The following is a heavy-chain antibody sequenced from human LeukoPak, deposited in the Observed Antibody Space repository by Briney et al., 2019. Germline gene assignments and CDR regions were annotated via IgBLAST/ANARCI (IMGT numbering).Heavy chain of an antibody. J-gene: IGHJ5*02. D-gene: IGHD6-6*01. V-gene: IGHV1-2*02. Sequence: GASVKVSCKASGYTFTGYYMHWVRQAPGQGLEWMGWINPNSGGTNYAQKFQGRVTMTRDTSISTAYMELSRLRSDDTAVYYCAREDSSSSRGHRWFDPWGQGTLVTVSS. CDR2: INPNSGGT. CDR3: AREDSSSSRGHRWFDP. CDR1: GYTFTGYY.